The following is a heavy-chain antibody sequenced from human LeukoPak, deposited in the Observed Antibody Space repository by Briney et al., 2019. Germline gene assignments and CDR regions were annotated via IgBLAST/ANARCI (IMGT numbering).Heavy chain of an antibody. Sequence: PSETLSLTCTVSGGSVSSGSYYWSWIRQPPGKGLEWIGYIYYSGSTNYNPSLKSRGTISLDTSKNQFSLKLSSVTAAGTAVYYCARAGLVWGAHDFDYWGQGTLVTVSS. CDR3: ARAGLVWGAHDFDY. J-gene: IGHJ4*02. V-gene: IGHV4-61*01. CDR2: IYYSGST. CDR1: GGSVSSGSYY. D-gene: IGHD1-26*01.